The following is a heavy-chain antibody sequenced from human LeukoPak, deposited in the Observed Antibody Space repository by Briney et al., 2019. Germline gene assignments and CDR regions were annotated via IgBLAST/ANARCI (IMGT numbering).Heavy chain of an antibody. CDR1: GGSISSSSYY. J-gene: IGHJ1*01. D-gene: IGHD3-22*01. CDR2: INHSGST. V-gene: IGHV4-39*07. CDR3: ARGHYDSSGYQGAVQH. Sequence: PSETLSLTCTVSGGSISSSSYYWSWIRQPPGKGLEWIGEINHSGSTNYNPSLKSRVTISVDTSKSQFSLKLSSVTAADTAVYYCARGHYDSSGYQGAVQHWGQGTLVTVSS.